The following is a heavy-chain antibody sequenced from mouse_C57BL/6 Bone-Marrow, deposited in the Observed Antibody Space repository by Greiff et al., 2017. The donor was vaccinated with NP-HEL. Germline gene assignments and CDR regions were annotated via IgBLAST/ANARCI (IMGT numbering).Heavy chain of an antibody. Sequence: EVKLMESGGDLVKPGGSLKLSCAASGFTFSSYGMSWVRQTPDKRLEWVATISSGGSYTYYPDSVKGRFTISRDNAKNTLYLQMSSLKSKDTAMYYCARHRYFDVWGTGTTVTVSS. V-gene: IGHV5-6*01. CDR1: GFTFSSYG. CDR3: ARHRYFDV. J-gene: IGHJ1*03. CDR2: ISSGGSYT.